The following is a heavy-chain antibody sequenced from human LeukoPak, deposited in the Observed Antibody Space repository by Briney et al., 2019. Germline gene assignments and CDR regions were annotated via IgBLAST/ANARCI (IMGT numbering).Heavy chain of an antibody. D-gene: IGHD2-15*01. CDR3: AREVVSENGMDV. CDR2: IKQDGSEK. Sequence: GGSLRLSCTASGFTFSSYWMSWVRQAPGKGLEWVANIKQDGSEKYYVDSVKGRFTISRDNAKNLLYLQMNSLRAEDTAVYYCAREVVSENGMDVXXQGTXVXVSS. CDR1: GFTFSSYW. V-gene: IGHV3-7*01. J-gene: IGHJ6*02.